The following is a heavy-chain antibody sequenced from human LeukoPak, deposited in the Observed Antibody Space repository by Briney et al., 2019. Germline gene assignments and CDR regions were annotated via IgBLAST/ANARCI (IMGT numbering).Heavy chain of an antibody. Sequence: GGSLRLSCAASGFTFSSYAMSWVRQAPGKGLEWVSAISGSGGSTYYADSVKGRFTNSRDNSKNTLYLQMNSLRAEDTAVYYCAQASPHYYDSSGYLGSPYWGQGTLVTVSS. J-gene: IGHJ4*02. V-gene: IGHV3-23*01. CDR2: ISGSGGST. CDR1: GFTFSSYA. CDR3: AQASPHYYDSSGYLGSPY. D-gene: IGHD3-22*01.